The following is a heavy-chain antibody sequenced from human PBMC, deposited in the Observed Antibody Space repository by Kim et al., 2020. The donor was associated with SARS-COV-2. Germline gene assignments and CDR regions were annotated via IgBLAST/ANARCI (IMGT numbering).Heavy chain of an antibody. CDR2: IIPILGIA. J-gene: IGHJ6*02. V-gene: IGHV1-69*04. Sequence: SVKVSCKASGGTFSSYAINWVRQAPGQGLEWMGRIIPILGIANYAQKFQGRVTITADKSTSTAYMELSSLRSEDTAVYYCARVSGYCSSTSCYAGYYYYGMDVWGQGPTVTVS. CDR3: ARVSGYCSSTSCYAGYYYYGMDV. CDR1: GGTFSSYA. D-gene: IGHD2-2*01.